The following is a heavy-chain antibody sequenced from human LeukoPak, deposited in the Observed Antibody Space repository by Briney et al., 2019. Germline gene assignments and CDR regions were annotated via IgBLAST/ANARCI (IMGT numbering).Heavy chain of an antibody. V-gene: IGHV1-2*02. Sequence: ASVTVSCKASGYTFTGYYMHWVRQAPGQGLEWMGWINPNSGGTNYAQKFQGRVTMTRDTSISTAYMELSRLRSDDTAVYYCAATFYYDILTGYYRRVGLDFDYWGQGTLVTVSS. D-gene: IGHD3-9*01. J-gene: IGHJ4*02. CDR2: INPNSGGT. CDR1: GYTFTGYY. CDR3: AATFYYDILTGYYRRVGLDFDY.